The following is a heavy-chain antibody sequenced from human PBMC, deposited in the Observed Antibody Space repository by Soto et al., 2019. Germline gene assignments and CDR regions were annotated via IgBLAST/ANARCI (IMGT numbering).Heavy chain of an antibody. CDR1: GYIFTSYW. CDR2: IYPGDSDT. J-gene: IGHJ3*02. Sequence: GESLKISCKGSGYIFTSYWIGWGLQRPGEGLEWMGIIYPGDSDTRYSPSFQGQVTISADKSISTAYLQWSSLKASDTAMYYCARRGTNIGDTIFGVVIMGAFDIWGQGTMVTVSS. V-gene: IGHV5-51*01. D-gene: IGHD3-3*01. CDR3: ARRGTNIGDTIFGVVIMGAFDI.